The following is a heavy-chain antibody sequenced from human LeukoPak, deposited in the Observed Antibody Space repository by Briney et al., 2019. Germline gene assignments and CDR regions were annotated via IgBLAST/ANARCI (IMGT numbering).Heavy chain of an antibody. CDR1: GGSFIGYY. CDR2: INHSGST. J-gene: IGHJ4*02. V-gene: IGHV4-34*01. D-gene: IGHD4-17*01. CDR3: ARGRRDYGDYPSFDY. Sequence: PSETLSLTCAVYGGSFIGYYWSWIRQPPGKGLEWIGEINHSGSTNYNPSLKRRVTISVDTSKNQFSLKLSSVTAADTAVYYCARGRRDYGDYPSFDYWGQGNLGTVSS.